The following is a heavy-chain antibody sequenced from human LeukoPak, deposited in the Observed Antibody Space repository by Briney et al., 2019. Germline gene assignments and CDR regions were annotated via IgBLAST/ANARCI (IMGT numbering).Heavy chain of an antibody. D-gene: IGHD2-21*01. Sequence: GGSLRLSCVASGFTLSNAWMSWVRQAPGKGLEWVGRIKTITDDGTTDYAAPVACRFTISRDDSKNMFFLQMNTLKTEDTAVYYCASAREYCGSAECYEYFQHWGQGTLVTVSS. CDR3: ASAREYCGSAECYEYFQH. CDR1: GFTLSNAW. CDR2: IKTITDDGTT. J-gene: IGHJ1*01. V-gene: IGHV3-15*01.